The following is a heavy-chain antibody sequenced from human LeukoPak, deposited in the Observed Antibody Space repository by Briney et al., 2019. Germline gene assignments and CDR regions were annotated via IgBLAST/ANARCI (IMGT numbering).Heavy chain of an antibody. D-gene: IGHD3-3*01. CDR2: IIPILGIA. V-gene: IGHV1-69*04. Sequence: SVKVSCKASGGTFSSYAISWVRQAPGQGLEWMGRIIPILGIANYAQKFQGRVTITADKSTSTAYMELSSLRSDDTAVYYCARGGAKYDFWSGYNQNWFDPWGQGTLVTVSS. J-gene: IGHJ5*02. CDR1: GGTFSSYA. CDR3: ARGGAKYDFWSGYNQNWFDP.